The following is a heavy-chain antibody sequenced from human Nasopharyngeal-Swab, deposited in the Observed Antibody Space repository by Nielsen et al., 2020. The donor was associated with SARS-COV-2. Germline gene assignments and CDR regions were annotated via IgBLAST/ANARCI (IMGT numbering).Heavy chain of an antibody. J-gene: IGHJ6*03. CDR3: ATYSSTRKYYMEV. Sequence: SQTLSLTYAVYGGSFSSSYWTWIRQPPGKGLEWIGDINQSGGTNYNPSLKSRVTISTDTSKNQFSLNLDSLSAADTATYYCATYSSTRKYYMEVWGTGTTVTVSS. V-gene: IGHV4-34*01. CDR2: INQSGGT. CDR1: GGSFSSSY. D-gene: IGHD6-13*01.